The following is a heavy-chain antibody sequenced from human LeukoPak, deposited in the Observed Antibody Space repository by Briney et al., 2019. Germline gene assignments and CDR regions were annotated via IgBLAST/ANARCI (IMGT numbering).Heavy chain of an antibody. CDR1: GFTFNTYT. V-gene: IGHV3-48*01. J-gene: IGHJ4*02. CDR3: AKELAYGGYVGAFDY. D-gene: IGHD5-12*01. CDR2: ISGSSGII. Sequence: PGGSLRLSCAASGFTFNTYTMNWVRQAPGKGLEWVSYISGSSGIIDYADSVRGRFTISRDNAKNSLYLQMNSLRAEDTAVYYCAKELAYGGYVGAFDYWGQGTLVTVSS.